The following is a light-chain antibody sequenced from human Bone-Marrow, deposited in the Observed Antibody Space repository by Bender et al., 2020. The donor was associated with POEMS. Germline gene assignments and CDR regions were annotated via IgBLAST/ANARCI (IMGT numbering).Light chain of an antibody. Sequence: QSALTQPHSVSGSPGQSVTISCTGTSSDVGGYDYVSWYQQYPGKAPQLIIYEVTKRPSGVPDRFSGSKSGTSASLAITGLQAEDEGDYYCQSYDNSLGGWVFGGGTKLTVL. V-gene: IGLV2-11*01. CDR3: QSYDNSLGGWV. J-gene: IGLJ3*02. CDR1: SSDVGGYDY. CDR2: EVT.